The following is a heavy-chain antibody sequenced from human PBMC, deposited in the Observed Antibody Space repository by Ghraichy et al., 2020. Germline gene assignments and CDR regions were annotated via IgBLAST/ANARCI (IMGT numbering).Heavy chain of an antibody. V-gene: IGHV3-21*01. CDR1: GFTFSSYS. CDR2: ISSSSSYI. D-gene: IGHD3-22*01. Sequence: GGSLRLSCAASGFTFSSYSMNWVRQAPGKGLEWVSSISSSSSYIYYADSVKGRFTISRDNAKNSLYLQMNSLRAEDTAVYYCAREGVGSGYYFNYWGQGTLVTVSS. J-gene: IGHJ4*02. CDR3: AREGVGSGYYFNY.